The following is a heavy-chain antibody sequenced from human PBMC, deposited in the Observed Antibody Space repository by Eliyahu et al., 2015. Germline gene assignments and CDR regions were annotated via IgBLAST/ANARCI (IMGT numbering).Heavy chain of an antibody. Sequence: QLQMQESGPGLVKPSETLALTXSVSGDSIKSSSYYWDWVRLPPGKALEWIGSINFRGSTDYNASLKSRVTISVDTSQSQFSLTLTSVNVADTALYFCARRDXYSFDYWGQGILVTVSS. CDR1: GDSIKSSSYY. CDR3: ARRDXYSFDY. V-gene: IGHV4-39*01. CDR2: INFRGST. D-gene: IGHD5-24*01. J-gene: IGHJ4*02.